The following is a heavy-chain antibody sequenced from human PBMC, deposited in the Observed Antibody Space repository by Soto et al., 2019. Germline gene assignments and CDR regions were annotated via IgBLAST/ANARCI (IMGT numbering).Heavy chain of an antibody. J-gene: IGHJ1*01. Sequence: QVQLVQSGAEVKKPGSSVRVSCKASGGTLSGFGISWVRQAPGQGVEWMGGIIPVFGTATYTQKFQGRVTITADKSTSKAYMELSSLRSEDTAVYYCASGPFNYDSSGSYYSGFQHWGQGTQVTVSS. D-gene: IGHD3-22*01. CDR1: GGTLSGFG. CDR3: ASGPFNYDSSGSYYSGFQH. V-gene: IGHV1-69*06. CDR2: IIPVFGTA.